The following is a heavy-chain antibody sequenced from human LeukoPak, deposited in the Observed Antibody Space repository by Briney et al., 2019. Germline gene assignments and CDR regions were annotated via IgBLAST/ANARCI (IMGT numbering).Heavy chain of an antibody. J-gene: IGHJ4*02. Sequence: SETLSLTCTVSGYFISSGYYWGWIRQPPGQGLQWIGSIHHSGSTYYNPSLKSRVTISVDTSKNQFSLKLSSVTAADTAVYYCASDSLYSSSLLEDYWGQGTLVTVSS. D-gene: IGHD6-13*01. V-gene: IGHV4-38-2*02. CDR3: ASDSLYSSSLLEDY. CDR2: IHHSGST. CDR1: GYFISSGYY.